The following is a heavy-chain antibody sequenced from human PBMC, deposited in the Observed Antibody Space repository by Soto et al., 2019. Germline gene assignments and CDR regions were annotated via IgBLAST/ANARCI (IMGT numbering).Heavy chain of an antibody. CDR1: GFTFSSYW. CDR3: ARDVIPGSGSYRLY. J-gene: IGHJ4*02. CDR2: INSDGSDI. Sequence: PGGSLRLSCAASGFTFSSYWMHWVRQAPGQGLVWVSRINSDGSDISYADSVKGRFSISRDNAENTLFLQMNSLRAEDTALYYCARDVIPGSGSYRLYWGQGALVTVSS. D-gene: IGHD3-10*01. V-gene: IGHV3-74*01.